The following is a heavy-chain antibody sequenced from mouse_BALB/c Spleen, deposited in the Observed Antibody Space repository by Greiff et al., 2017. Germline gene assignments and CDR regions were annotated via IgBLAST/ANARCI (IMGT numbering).Heavy chain of an antibody. CDR3: ARGDDYASFAY. CDR1: GYSFTSYY. CDR2: IFPGSGNT. Sequence: LVESGPELVKPGASVKISCKASGYSFTSYYIHWVKQRPGQGLEWIGWIFPGSGNTKYNEKFKGKATLTADTSSSTAYMQLSSLTSEDSAVYFCARGDDYASFAYWGQGTLVTVSA. J-gene: IGHJ3*01. V-gene: IGHV1-66*01. D-gene: IGHD2-4*01.